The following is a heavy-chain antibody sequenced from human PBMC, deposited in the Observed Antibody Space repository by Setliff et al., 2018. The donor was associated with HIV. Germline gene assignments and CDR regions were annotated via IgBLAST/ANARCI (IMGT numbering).Heavy chain of an antibody. CDR2: TYYKSKWYN. J-gene: IGHJ6*03. D-gene: IGHD6-19*01. CDR1: GDSVSSNSAA. Sequence: SQTLSLTCVISGDSVSSNSAAWNWIRQSPSRGLEWLGRTYYKSKWYNDYAVSVKSRITINPDTSKNQFSLQLSSVTPEDTAVYYCASGAVAATGHYYYYYMDVWGKGTTVTVSS. V-gene: IGHV6-1*01. CDR3: ASGAVAATGHYYYYYMDV.